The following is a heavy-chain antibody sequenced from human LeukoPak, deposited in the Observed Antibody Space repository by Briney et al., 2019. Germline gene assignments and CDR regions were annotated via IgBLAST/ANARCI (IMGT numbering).Heavy chain of an antibody. D-gene: IGHD4-17*01. V-gene: IGHV3-74*01. CDR2: INREGRST. J-gene: IGHJ4*02. Sequence: PGGSLRLSCAASGFTFSNYWMHWVSQAPGKGLVWVSRINREGRSTSYADSVKGRFTISRDNSKNTLYLQMNSLRAEDTAVYYCATQPTTVTSRDYWGQGTLVTVSS. CDR1: GFTFSNYW. CDR3: ATQPTTVTSRDY.